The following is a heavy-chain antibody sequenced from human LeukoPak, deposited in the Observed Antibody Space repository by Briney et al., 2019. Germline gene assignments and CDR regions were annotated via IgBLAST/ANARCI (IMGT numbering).Heavy chain of an antibody. CDR3: ARGIAYYDSSGFVAFDI. Sequence: PSETLSLTCTVSGGSISSYYWSWIRQPPGKGLEWIGYIYYSGSTNYNPSLKSRVTISADTSKNQFSLKLSSVTAADTAVYYCARGIAYYDSSGFVAFDIWGQGTMVTVSS. D-gene: IGHD3-22*01. V-gene: IGHV4-59*01. J-gene: IGHJ3*02. CDR1: GGSISSYY. CDR2: IYYSGST.